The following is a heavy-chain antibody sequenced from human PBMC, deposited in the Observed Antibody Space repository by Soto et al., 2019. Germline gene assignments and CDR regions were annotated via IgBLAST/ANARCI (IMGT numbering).Heavy chain of an antibody. CDR1: GGSFSGDY. J-gene: IGHJ4*02. V-gene: IGHV4-34*01. D-gene: IGHD2-2*01. CDR2: INHNGVT. Sequence: PSETLSLTCAVDGGSFSGDYWSWVREPRGMGLEWIGDINHNGVTNYNPSLKSRVIISVDTSKTQFSLKLSSVTAADTAVYYCAREVGYYSSTRRNLHFDSWGPATLVTVSS. CDR3: AREVGYYSSTRRNLHFDS.